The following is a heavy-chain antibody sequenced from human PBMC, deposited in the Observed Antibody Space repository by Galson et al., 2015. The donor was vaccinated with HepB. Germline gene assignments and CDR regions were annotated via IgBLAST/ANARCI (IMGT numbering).Heavy chain of an antibody. CDR3: ARHDGATREGVAFDM. Sequence: SLRLSCAASGFRFSTYGLHWVRQAPGMGLEWVAFIDYAGSKKYYADSVRGRFTISRDNSKNTLYLQVDNLRPEDKAVYYWARHDGATREGVAFDMWGQGTMVTVSS. CDR1: GFRFSTYG. CDR2: IDYAGSKK. D-gene: IGHD5-12*01. V-gene: IGHV3-30*03. J-gene: IGHJ3*02.